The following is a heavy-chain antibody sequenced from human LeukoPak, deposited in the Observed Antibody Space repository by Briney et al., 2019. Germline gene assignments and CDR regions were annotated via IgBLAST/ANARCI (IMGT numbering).Heavy chain of an antibody. CDR1: GFIFSTYG. CDR2: IRYDGSYR. V-gene: IGHV3-30*02. J-gene: IGHJ4*02. Sequence: GGSLRLSCAASGFIFSTYGMHWVRQAPGKGLEWVAFIRYDGSYRDYADSVKGRFTVSRDNSKNTLYLQMNSLRADDTAVYYCAKDLGGLRERGASDYWGQGTLVTVSS. CDR3: AKDLGGLRERGASDY. D-gene: IGHD3-10*01.